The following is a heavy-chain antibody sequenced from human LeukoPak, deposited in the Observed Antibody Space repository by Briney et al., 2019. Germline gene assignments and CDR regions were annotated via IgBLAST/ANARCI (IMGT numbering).Heavy chain of an antibody. V-gene: IGHV4-59*01. J-gene: IGHJ6*03. CDR3: AKVTSGAMLGLSYYYYYMDV. Sequence: SETLFLTCTVPGGSISSYYWSWIRQPPGKGLEWIGYIYYSGSTNYNPSLKSRVTISVDTSKNQFSLKLSSVTAADTAVYYCAKVTSGAMLGLSYYYYYMDVWGKGTTVTISS. D-gene: IGHD4/OR15-4a*01. CDR1: GGSISSYY. CDR2: IYYSGST.